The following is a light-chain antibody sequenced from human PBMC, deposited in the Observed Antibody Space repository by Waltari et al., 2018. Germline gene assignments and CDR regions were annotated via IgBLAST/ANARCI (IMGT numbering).Light chain of an antibody. J-gene: IGLJ2*01. CDR3: CSYAGSYLRV. CDR1: SSDVGSYNY. V-gene: IGLV2-11*01. Sequence: QSALTQPRSVSGSPGQSVTISCPGTSSDVGSYNYVSWYQQHPGKAPKRMIYDVNERPSGVPDRFSGSKSGTTASLTISGLQAEDEADYYCCSYAGSYLRVFGGGTKLTVL. CDR2: DVN.